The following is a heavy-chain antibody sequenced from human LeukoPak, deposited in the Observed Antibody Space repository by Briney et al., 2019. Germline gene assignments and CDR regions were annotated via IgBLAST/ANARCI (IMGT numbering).Heavy chain of an antibody. Sequence: SVKVSCKASGGTFSSYAISWVRQAPGQGLEWMGGIIPIFGTANYAQRLQGRVTITADESTSIAYMELSSLRSEDTAVYYCAREGSSWYKYWGQGTLVTVSS. V-gene: IGHV1-69*13. J-gene: IGHJ4*02. CDR3: AREGSSWYKY. CDR1: GGTFSSYA. CDR2: IIPIFGTA. D-gene: IGHD6-13*01.